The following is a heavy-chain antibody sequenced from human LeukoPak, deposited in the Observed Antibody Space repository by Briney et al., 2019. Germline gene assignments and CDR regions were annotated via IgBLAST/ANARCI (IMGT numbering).Heavy chain of an antibody. CDR1: GFTFSSYV. D-gene: IGHD5-24*01. Sequence: GRSLRLSCVASGFTFSSYVMNWVRQAPGKGLEWVSGISGSGSITYHADSVKGRFTISRDNSKNTLYLQMNSLRAEDAALYFCAKDVGLAANHPYYFDYWGQGTLVTVSS. CDR2: ISGSGSIT. CDR3: AKDVGLAANHPYYFDY. V-gene: IGHV3-23*01. J-gene: IGHJ4*02.